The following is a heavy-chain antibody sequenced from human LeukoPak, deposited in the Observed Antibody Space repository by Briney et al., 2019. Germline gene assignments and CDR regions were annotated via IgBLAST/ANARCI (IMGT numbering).Heavy chain of an antibody. CDR3: ARDRLGYCSSTSCYNWEPYYFDY. CDR2: ISAYNGNT. D-gene: IGHD2-2*02. Sequence: GASVKVSCKASGGTFSSYAISWVRQAPGQGLEWMGWISAYNGNTNYAQKLQGRVTMTTDTSTSTAYMELRSLRSDDTAVYYCARDRLGYCSSTSCYNWEPYYFDYWGQGTLVTVSS. V-gene: IGHV1-18*01. J-gene: IGHJ4*02. CDR1: GGTFSSYA.